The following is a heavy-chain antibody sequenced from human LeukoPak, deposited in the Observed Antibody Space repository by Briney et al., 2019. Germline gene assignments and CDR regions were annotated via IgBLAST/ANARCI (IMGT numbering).Heavy chain of an antibody. V-gene: IGHV4-59*08. CDR2: IYYGGST. CDR1: GGSINSHY. J-gene: IGHJ4*02. CDR3: ARQVPTGQLKCFDY. D-gene: IGHD1-1*01. Sequence: ASETLSLTCTVSGGSINSHYWSWLRQPPGKGLEWIGYIYYGGSTNYNPSLKSRVTMSVDTSKNQFSLKLRSVTAADTAVYYCARQVPTGQLKCFDYWGQGTQVTVSS.